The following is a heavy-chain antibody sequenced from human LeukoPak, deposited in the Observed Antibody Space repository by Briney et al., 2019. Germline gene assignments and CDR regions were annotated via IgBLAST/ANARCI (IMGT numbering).Heavy chain of an antibody. V-gene: IGHV3-21*01. D-gene: IGHD6-19*01. J-gene: IGHJ4*02. CDR2: ISSSSSYI. CDR1: GFTFSSYS. Sequence: GGSLRLSCAASGFTFSSYSMNWVRQAPGKGLEWVSSISSSSSYIYYADSVKGRFTISRDNAKNSLYLQMNSLRAEDTAVYYCARDSHPRNSSGWNFDYWGQGTLSPSPQ. CDR3: ARDSHPRNSSGWNFDY.